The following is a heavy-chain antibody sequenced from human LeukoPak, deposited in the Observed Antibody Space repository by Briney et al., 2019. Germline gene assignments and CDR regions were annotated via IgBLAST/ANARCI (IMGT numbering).Heavy chain of an antibody. J-gene: IGHJ4*02. CDR3: ARSSAGVPFDY. D-gene: IGHD6-13*01. V-gene: IGHV4-39*02. CDR2: ISYSGTT. Sequence: PSETLSLTCTVSGGSISTGSYYWAWVRQPPGKGLEYIGSISYSGTTYYNPSLKSRVTISVDTSKNHFSLNLSSVSAADTAVYYCARSSAGVPFDYWGQGTLVTVSS. CDR1: GGSISTGSYY.